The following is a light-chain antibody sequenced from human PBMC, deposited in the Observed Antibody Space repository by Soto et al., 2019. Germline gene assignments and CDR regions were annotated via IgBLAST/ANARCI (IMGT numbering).Light chain of an antibody. Sequence: QSALTQPPSASGSPGQSVTISCTGTSSDVGSYNYVSWYQQQPGKAPKLMIYEVSKRPSGVPDRFSGSKSGNTASLTVSGLQAEDEADYYCSSYAGSNNLGFGGGTKLTVL. CDR1: SSDVGSYNY. V-gene: IGLV2-8*01. CDR3: SSYAGSNNLG. J-gene: IGLJ2*01. CDR2: EVS.